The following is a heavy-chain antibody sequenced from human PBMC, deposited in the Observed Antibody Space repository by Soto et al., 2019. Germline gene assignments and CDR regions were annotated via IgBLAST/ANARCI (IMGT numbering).Heavy chain of an antibody. V-gene: IGHV1-3*01. J-gene: IGHJ6*02. CDR3: ARQRLSYDFWSGYGMDV. CDR1: GYTFSTYG. CDR2: INAGNGNT. Sequence: GASVKVSCKASGYTFSTYGLHWVRQAPGQRLEWMGWINAGNGNTKYSPKFQGRVTITRDTSASAAYMELSSLRSEDTAVYYCARQRLSYDFWSGYGMDVWGQGTTVTVSS. D-gene: IGHD3-3*01.